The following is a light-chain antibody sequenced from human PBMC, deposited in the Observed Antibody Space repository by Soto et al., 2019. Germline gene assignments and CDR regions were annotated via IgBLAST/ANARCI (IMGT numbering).Light chain of an antibody. Sequence: DIQMTQSPSSLSASVGDRVTITCQASQDISNYLNCYQQKPGKAPKHLIYDASKLETGVPSRFSGSGSGTDFTFTISSLQPEDIATYYCQQYDNLPWTFGQGTKVEIK. V-gene: IGKV1-33*01. CDR1: QDISNY. CDR3: QQYDNLPWT. J-gene: IGKJ1*01. CDR2: DAS.